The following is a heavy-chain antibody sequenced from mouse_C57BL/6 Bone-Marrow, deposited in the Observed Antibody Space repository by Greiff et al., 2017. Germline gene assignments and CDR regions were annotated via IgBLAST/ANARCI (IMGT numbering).Heavy chain of an antibody. Sequence: VKLMESGPGLVAPSQSLSITCTVSGFSLTSYAISWVRQPPGKGLEWLGVLWTGGGTNYNSALKSRLSISKDNSKSQVFLKMNSLQTDDTARYYCARTHYYGSSGFAYWGQGTLVTVSA. J-gene: IGHJ3*01. CDR1: GFSLTSYA. CDR3: ARTHYYGSSGFAY. CDR2: LWTGGGT. V-gene: IGHV2-9-1*01. D-gene: IGHD1-1*01.